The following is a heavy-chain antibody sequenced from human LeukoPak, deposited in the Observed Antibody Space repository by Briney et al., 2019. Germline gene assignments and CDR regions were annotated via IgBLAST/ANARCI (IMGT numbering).Heavy chain of an antibody. V-gene: IGHV1-2*02. CDR3: ARDAGGYPTEYFQH. D-gene: IGHD3-22*01. Sequence: ASVKVSCKASGYAFTGYYMHWVRQAPGQGLEWMGWINPNSGGTNYAQKFQGRVTMTRDTSISTAYMELSRLRSDDTAVYYCARDAGGYPTEYFQHWGQGTLVTVSS. J-gene: IGHJ1*01. CDR2: INPNSGGT. CDR1: GYAFTGYY.